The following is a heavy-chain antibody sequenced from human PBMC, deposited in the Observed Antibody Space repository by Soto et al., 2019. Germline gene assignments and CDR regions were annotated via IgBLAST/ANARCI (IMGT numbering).Heavy chain of an antibody. CDR1: GFTLANEN. CDR3: ARDPPLSMIVVVGVDDF. D-gene: IGHD3-22*01. J-gene: IGHJ4*02. Sequence: PGGSLRLSCTVLGFTLANENMNWVRQAPGKGLEWVSSISSRSTFINYPDSVKGRFTISRDNDKGLVYLQMNSLRAEDTAVYYCARDPPLSMIVVVGVDDFWGQGTLVTVSS. V-gene: IGHV3-21*06. CDR2: ISSRSTFI.